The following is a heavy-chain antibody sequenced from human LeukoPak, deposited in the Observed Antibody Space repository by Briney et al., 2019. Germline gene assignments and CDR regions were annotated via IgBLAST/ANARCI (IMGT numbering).Heavy chain of an antibody. Sequence: PSETLSLTCTVSGDSISSGDYYWSWIRQPPGKGLEWIGYIYYSGSTYYNPSLKSRVTISVGTSKNQFSLKLSSVTAADTAVYYCARGSRYHYDSSGYYYEEYFQYWGQGTPVTVSS. D-gene: IGHD3-22*01. CDR3: ARGSRYHYDSSGYYYEEYFQY. V-gene: IGHV4-30-4*02. CDR2: IYYSGST. CDR1: GDSISSGDYY. J-gene: IGHJ1*01.